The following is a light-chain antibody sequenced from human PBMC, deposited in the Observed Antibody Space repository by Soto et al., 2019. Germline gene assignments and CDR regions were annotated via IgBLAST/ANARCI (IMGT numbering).Light chain of an antibody. CDR2: GAS. Sequence: EIELTQSPGTLSLSPGERATLSCRASQSISTNHLAWYQQKPGQAPRLLIYGASSRATGIPDRFSGSGSGTDFTLTISRLEPEDSAIYYCQQYVSWTFGQGTKVEIK. J-gene: IGKJ1*01. CDR3: QQYVSWT. CDR1: QSISTNH. V-gene: IGKV3-20*01.